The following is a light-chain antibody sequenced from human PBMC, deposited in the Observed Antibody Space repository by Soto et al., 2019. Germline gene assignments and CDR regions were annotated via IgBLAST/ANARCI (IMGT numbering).Light chain of an antibody. V-gene: IGKV3-20*01. Sequence: EIVLTQSPATLSLSPGERATLSCRASQSVSGYLAWYQQKPGQAPRLLIYGASNRATGIPDRFSGSGSGTDFTLTISRLEPEDFAVYYCQQYGSSGTFGQGTKVDIK. CDR1: QSVSGY. J-gene: IGKJ1*01. CDR3: QQYGSSGT. CDR2: GAS.